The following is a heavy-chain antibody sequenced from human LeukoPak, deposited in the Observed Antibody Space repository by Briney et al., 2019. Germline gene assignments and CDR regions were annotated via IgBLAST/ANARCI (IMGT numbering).Heavy chain of an antibody. V-gene: IGHV1-69*05. D-gene: IGHD2-15*01. J-gene: IGHJ4*02. CDR1: GGTFSSYA. Sequence: ASVKVSCKASGGTFSSYAISWVRQAPGQGLEWMGGIIPIFGTANYAQKFQGRVTITTDESTGTAYMELSSLRSEDTAVYYCARDVAYCSGGSCYWGYYFDYWGQGTLVTVSS. CDR3: ARDVAYCSGGSCYWGYYFDY. CDR2: IIPIFGTA.